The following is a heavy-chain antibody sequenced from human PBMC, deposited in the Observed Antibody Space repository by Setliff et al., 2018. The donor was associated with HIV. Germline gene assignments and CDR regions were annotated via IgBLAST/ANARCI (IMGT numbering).Heavy chain of an antibody. D-gene: IGHD3-10*01. Sequence: PSETLSLTCTVSGGSISSGDYYWSWIRQPPGKGLEWIGYIYYSGSTYYNPSLKSRVTMSADTSKNQFSLKLSSVTAADTAVYYCAQAQTSVSGSYYQYLQHWGQGTLVTVSS. V-gene: IGHV4-30-4*08. CDR1: GGSISSGDYY. CDR3: AQAQTSVSGSYYQYLQH. CDR2: IYYSGST. J-gene: IGHJ1*01.